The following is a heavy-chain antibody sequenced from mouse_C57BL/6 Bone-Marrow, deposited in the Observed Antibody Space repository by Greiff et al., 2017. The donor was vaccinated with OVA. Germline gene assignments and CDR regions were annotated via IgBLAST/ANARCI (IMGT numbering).Heavy chain of an antibody. CDR3: ARKGGDYYGSLYAMDY. CDR1: GYTFTSYG. CDR2: IYPRSGNT. J-gene: IGHJ4*01. V-gene: IGHV1-81*01. Sequence: VQLQQSGAELARPGASVKLSCKASGYTFTSYGISWVKQRTGQGLEWIGEIYPRSGNTYYNEKFKGKATLTADKSSSTAYMELRSLTSEDSAVYFCARKGGDYYGSLYAMDYWGQGTSVTVSS. D-gene: IGHD1-1*01.